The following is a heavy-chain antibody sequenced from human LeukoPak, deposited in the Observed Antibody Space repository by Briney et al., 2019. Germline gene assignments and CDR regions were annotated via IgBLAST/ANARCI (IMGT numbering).Heavy chain of an antibody. CDR2: ISGSGGST. Sequence: GGSLRLSWAASGFTFSSYAMSWVRQAPGKGLEWVSAISGSGGSTYYADSVKGRFTISRDNSKNTLYLQMNSLRAEDTAVYYCAKYCGGDCFFAEYFQHWGQGTLVTVSS. D-gene: IGHD2-21*02. CDR3: AKYCGGDCFFAEYFQH. J-gene: IGHJ1*01. V-gene: IGHV3-23*01. CDR1: GFTFSSYA.